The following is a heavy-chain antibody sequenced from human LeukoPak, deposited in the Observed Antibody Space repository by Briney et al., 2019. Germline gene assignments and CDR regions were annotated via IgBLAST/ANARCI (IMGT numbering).Heavy chain of an antibody. CDR1: GFTFSSYG. Sequence: PGGSLRLSCAASGFTFSSYGMHWVRQAPGKGLEWVAVISYDGSNKYYADSVKGRFTISRDNSKNTLYLQMNSLRAEDTAVHYCASEGDYYDSSGYYTDIDYWGQGTLVTVSS. J-gene: IGHJ4*02. CDR2: ISYDGSNK. CDR3: ASEGDYYDSSGYYTDIDY. V-gene: IGHV3-30*03. D-gene: IGHD3-22*01.